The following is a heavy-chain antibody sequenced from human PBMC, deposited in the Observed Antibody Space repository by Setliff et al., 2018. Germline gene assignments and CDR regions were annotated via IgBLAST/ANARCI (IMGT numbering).Heavy chain of an antibody. CDR3: ARDNRARHYMDV. Sequence: TLSLTCAVSGYSISSGFSWVWIRQSPGKGLEWIGRILFSGDTYYNPSLNSRVTISADTSKNQFSLNLSSVTAADTAVYYCARDNRARHYMDVWGKGTTVT. CDR2: ILFSGDT. D-gene: IGHD3-10*01. J-gene: IGHJ6*03. V-gene: IGHV4-38-2*02. CDR1: GYSISSGFS.